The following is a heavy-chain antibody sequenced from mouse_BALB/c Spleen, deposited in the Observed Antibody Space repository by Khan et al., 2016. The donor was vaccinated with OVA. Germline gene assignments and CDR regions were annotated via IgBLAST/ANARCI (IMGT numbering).Heavy chain of an antibody. CDR1: GFNIKDTY. D-gene: IGHD2-14*01. J-gene: IGHJ4*01. Sequence: VRLQQSGAELVKPGASVKLSCTASGFNIKDTYIHWVKQRPEQGLEWIGRIDPANDNSKYDPKLPGKATITSYTSSNTAYLLLSSLTSEDTAVYYCTRSCYRDDGPYTMDYWGQGTSVTVSS. V-gene: IGHV14-3*02. CDR3: TRSCYRDDGPYTMDY. CDR2: IDPANDNS.